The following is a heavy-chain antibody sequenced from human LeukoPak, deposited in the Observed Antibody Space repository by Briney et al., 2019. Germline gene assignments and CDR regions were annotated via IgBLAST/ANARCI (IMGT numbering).Heavy chain of an antibody. D-gene: IGHD3-9*01. J-gene: IGHJ3*02. V-gene: IGHV4-39*07. CDR1: GGSISSGGYY. CDR3: ARVRGYRLRYFDWHPDAFDI. Sequence: PSETLSLTCTVSGGSISSGGYYWSWIRQHPGKGLEWIGEINHSGSTNYNPSLKSRVTISVDTSKNQFSLKLSSVTAADTAVYYCARVRGYRLRYFDWHPDAFDIWGQGTMVTVSS. CDR2: INHSGST.